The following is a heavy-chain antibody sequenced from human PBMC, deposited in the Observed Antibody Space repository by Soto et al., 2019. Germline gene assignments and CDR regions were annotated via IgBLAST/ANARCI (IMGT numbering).Heavy chain of an antibody. D-gene: IGHD1-7*01. V-gene: IGHV1-58*01. CDR2: IVVGSGNT. Sequence: SVKVSCKASGFTFTSSAVQCVLQARLQRRDWIGWIVVGSGNTNYAQKFQERVTITRDMSTSTAYMELSSLRSEDTAVYYCAAASGYNWNYPGYYYGMDVWGQGTTVTVSS. CDR1: GFTFTSSA. J-gene: IGHJ6*02. CDR3: AAASGYNWNYPGYYYGMDV.